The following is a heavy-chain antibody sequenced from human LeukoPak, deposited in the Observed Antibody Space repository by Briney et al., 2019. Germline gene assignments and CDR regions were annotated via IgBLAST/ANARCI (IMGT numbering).Heavy chain of an antibody. CDR1: GGSISSGGHS. D-gene: IGHD4-17*01. CDR2: IYYSGST. CDR3: ARGRDYGDYSHDY. V-gene: IGHV4-31*03. J-gene: IGHJ4*02. Sequence: PSQTLSLTCTVSGGSISSGGHSWSWIRQHPGKGLEWIGYIYYSGSTYYNPSLKSRVTISVDTSKNQFSLKLSSVTAADTAVYYCARGRDYGDYSHDYWGQGTLVTVSS.